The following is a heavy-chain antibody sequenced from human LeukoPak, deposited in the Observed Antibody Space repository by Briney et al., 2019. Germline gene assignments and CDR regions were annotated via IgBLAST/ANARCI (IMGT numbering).Heavy chain of an antibody. CDR2: ISHDGSNK. D-gene: IGHD6-6*01. CDR3: AKDYYGSSTPL. J-gene: IGHJ4*02. Sequence: GGSLRLSCAASGFTFSSYGMHWVRQAPGKGLEWVAVISHDGSNKYYADSVKGRFTISRDNSKNTLYLQMNSLRAEDTAVYYCAKDYYGSSTPLWGQGTLVTASS. V-gene: IGHV3-30*18. CDR1: GFTFSSYG.